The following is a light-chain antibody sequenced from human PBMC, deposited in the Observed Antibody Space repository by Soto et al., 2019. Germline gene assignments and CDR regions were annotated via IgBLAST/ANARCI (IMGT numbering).Light chain of an antibody. CDR3: QQYNSYPYT. CDR1: QSIGNW. J-gene: IGKJ2*01. CDR2: KAS. Sequence: DIQMTQSPSTLSASVGDRVTITCRASQSIGNWLAWYQQKPGKAPNLLIYKASSLESGVTSRFSGSGSGTEFTLTISSLQPDDLATYYCQQYNSYPYTFGQGTKLEIK. V-gene: IGKV1-5*03.